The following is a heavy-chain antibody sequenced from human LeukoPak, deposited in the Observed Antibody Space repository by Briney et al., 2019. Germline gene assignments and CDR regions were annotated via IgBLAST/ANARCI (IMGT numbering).Heavy chain of an antibody. Sequence: PGRSLRLSCAASGFTFSSYAMHWVRQAPGKGLEWVAVISYDGSNKYYADSVKGRFTISRDNSKNTLYLRMNSLRAEDTAVYYCASPPGSFRDRGQGTLVTVSS. CDR2: ISYDGSNK. CDR3: ASPPGSFRD. J-gene: IGHJ4*02. V-gene: IGHV3-30-3*01. CDR1: GFTFSSYA. D-gene: IGHD3-10*01.